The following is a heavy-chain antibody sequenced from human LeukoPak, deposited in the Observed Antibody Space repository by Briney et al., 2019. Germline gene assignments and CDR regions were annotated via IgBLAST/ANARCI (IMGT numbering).Heavy chain of an antibody. CDR2: IYTSGST. Sequence: SQTLSLTCTVSGGSISSGSYYWSWIRQPAGKGLEWIGRIYTSGSTNYNPSLKSRVTISVDTSKNQFSLKLSSVTAADTAVYYCASGITMVRGVIDYWGQGTLVTVSS. CDR1: GGSISSGSYY. V-gene: IGHV4-61*02. CDR3: ASGITMVRGVIDY. J-gene: IGHJ4*02. D-gene: IGHD3-10*01.